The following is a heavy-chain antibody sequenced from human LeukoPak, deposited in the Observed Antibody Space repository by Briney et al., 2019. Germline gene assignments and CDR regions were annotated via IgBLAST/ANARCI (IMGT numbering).Heavy chain of an antibody. CDR1: GYTLTDYY. D-gene: IGHD3-22*01. V-gene: IGHV1-2*02. CDR3: ARGEYVISGYRNDAFDI. CDR2: INPNSGAT. Sequence: ASVKVSCKASGYTLTDYYMHWVRQAPGQRLEWMGWINPNSGATKYAQKFQGRVTMTRDTSISTAYMELSRLTSDDTAVYYCARGEYVISGYRNDAFDIWGQGTMVTVSS. J-gene: IGHJ3*02.